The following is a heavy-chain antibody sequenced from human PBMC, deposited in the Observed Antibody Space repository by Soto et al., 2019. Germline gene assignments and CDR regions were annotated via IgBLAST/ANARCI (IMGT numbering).Heavy chain of an antibody. CDR3: ARDQYCSSTSCPGDY. Sequence: QVQLVQSGAEVKKPGSSVKVSCKASGGTFSSYTISWVRQAPGQGLEWMGRIISILGIANYAQKFQGRVTITADKSTSTAYMELSSLRSEDTAVYYCARDQYCSSTSCPGDYWGQGTLVTVSS. CDR1: GGTFSSYT. CDR2: IISILGIA. D-gene: IGHD2-2*01. J-gene: IGHJ4*02. V-gene: IGHV1-69*08.